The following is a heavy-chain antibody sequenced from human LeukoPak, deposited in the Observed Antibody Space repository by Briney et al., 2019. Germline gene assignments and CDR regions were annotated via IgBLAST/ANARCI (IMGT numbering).Heavy chain of an antibody. Sequence: ASVKVSCKASAYTFTGYYLHWVRQAPGQGLEWMGWINPNSGGTNYAQKFQGRVTMTRDTSISTAYMELSSLRSDDTAVFYCARVGSSTWDSFDYWGQGTLVTVSS. D-gene: IGHD6-13*01. CDR2: INPNSGGT. V-gene: IGHV1-2*02. CDR3: ARVGSSTWDSFDY. J-gene: IGHJ4*02. CDR1: AYTFTGYY.